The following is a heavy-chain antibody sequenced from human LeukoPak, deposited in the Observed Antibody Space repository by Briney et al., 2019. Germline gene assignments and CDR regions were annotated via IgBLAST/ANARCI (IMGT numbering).Heavy chain of an antibody. J-gene: IGHJ4*02. Sequence: PGGSLRLSCVGSGFTFSSYWMHWVRQGPGKGLEWVSRISIDGSTTTYADSVKGRFTISRDNAKNTAYLQMNSLRAEDTAVYYCARDLYGVEYYDILTGYSGLDYWGQGTLVTVSS. CDR1: GFTFSSYW. CDR2: ISIDGSTT. V-gene: IGHV3-74*01. D-gene: IGHD3-9*01. CDR3: ARDLYGVEYYDILTGYSGLDY.